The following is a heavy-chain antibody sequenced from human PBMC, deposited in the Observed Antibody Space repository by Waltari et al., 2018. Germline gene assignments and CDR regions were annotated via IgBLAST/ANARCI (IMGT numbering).Heavy chain of an antibody. V-gene: IGHV4-31*03. J-gene: IGHJ5*02. D-gene: IGHD3-10*01. CDR1: GGSISSGGYY. CDR3: ARRRVRDRSRNWFDP. Sequence: QVQLQESGPGLVKPSQTLSLTCTVSGGSISSGGYYWSWIRQHPGKGLEWIGYIYYSGSTYYNPSLKSRVTISVDTSKNQFSLKLSSVTAADSAVYYCARRRVRDRSRNWFDPWGQGTLVTVSS. CDR2: IYYSGST.